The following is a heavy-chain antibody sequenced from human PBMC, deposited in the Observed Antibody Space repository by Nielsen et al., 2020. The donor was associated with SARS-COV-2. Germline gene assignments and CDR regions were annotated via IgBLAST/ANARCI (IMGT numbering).Heavy chain of an antibody. CDR1: GYTFTSYG. D-gene: IGHD3-10*01. J-gene: IGHJ4*02. CDR3: ARDYRPYGSGSFGFDY. V-gene: IGHV1-18*01. CDR2: ISAYNGNT. Sequence: ASVEVSCKASGYTFTSYGISWVRQAPGQGLEWMGWISAYNGNTNYAQKLQGRVTMTTDTSTSTAYMELRSLRSDDTAVYYCARDYRPYGSGSFGFDYWGQGTLVTVSS.